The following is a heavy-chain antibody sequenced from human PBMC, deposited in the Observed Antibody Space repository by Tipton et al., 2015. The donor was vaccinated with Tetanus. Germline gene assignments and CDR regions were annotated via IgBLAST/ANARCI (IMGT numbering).Heavy chain of an antibody. J-gene: IGHJ4*02. Sequence: SGFTFSTNAMHWVRQAPGKGLEWVAAIWNDGSYKYYADSVKGRFTVSRDNSKNTLYLQMNSLRVEDTAVYYCVRDGGSSGWLAYWGQGTLVTVSS. CDR2: IWNDGSYK. D-gene: IGHD6-19*01. CDR1: GFTFSTNA. V-gene: IGHV3-33*01. CDR3: VRDGGSSGWLAY.